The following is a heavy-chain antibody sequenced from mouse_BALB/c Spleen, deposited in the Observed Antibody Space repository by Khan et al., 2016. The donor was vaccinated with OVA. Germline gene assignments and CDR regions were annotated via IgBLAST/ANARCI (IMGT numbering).Heavy chain of an antibody. J-gene: IGHJ4*01. CDR1: GFSLTDYG. V-gene: IGHV2-6-5*01. Sequence: QVQLKESGPGLVAPSQNLSITCTVSGFSLTDYGVSWIRQPPGKGLEWLGVIWGGGTTYYNSALKSRLSIRKDNSKSQVFLKMNSRQTDDTAMYYCAKGFWSYYFALDYWGQGTSVTVSS. CDR3: AKGFWSYYFALDY. CDR2: IWGGGTT.